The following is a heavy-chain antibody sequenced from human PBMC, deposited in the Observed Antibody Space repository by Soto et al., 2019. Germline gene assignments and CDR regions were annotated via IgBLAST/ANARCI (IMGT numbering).Heavy chain of an antibody. CDR2: ISAYKGNT. V-gene: IGHV1-18*01. CDR3: ASRSGQLPYYFDY. J-gene: IGHJ4*02. CDR1: GYTFTNYG. Sequence: AAVKVSCKASGYTFTNYGISWVRQAPGQGLEWMGWISAYKGNTNYAQKFQGRVTMTTDTSTSTAYMELRSLRTDDTAVYYCASRSGQLPYYFDYWGQGTLVTVSS. D-gene: IGHD6-6*01.